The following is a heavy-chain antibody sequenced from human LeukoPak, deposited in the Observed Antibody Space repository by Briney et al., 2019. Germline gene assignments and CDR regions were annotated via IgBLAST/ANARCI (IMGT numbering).Heavy chain of an antibody. V-gene: IGHV3-30*02. CDR2: IRYDESNK. CDR1: GFTFRSYG. CDR3: AKQLESGTYSAFDI. J-gene: IGHJ3*02. Sequence: GGSLRLSCSASGFTFRSYGMHWVRQAPGKGLEWVAFIRYDESNKPYVDSVKGRFTISRDNSKNTLYLQMNSLRAEDTAVYYCAKQLESGTYSAFDIWGQGTMVTVPS. D-gene: IGHD1-26*01.